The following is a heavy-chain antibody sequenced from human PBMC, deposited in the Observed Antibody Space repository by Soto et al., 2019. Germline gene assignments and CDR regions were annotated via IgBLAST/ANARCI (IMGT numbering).Heavy chain of an antibody. CDR3: ARQDNYYGSGSYYPVIYFDY. Sequence: PSESLSLGCTVSGGSISSSSYYWGWIRQPPGKGLEWIGSIYYSGSTYYNPSLKSRVTISVDTSKNQFSLKLSSVTAADTAVYYCARQDNYYGSGSYYPVIYFDYWGQGTLVTVSS. V-gene: IGHV4-39*01. CDR2: IYYSGST. CDR1: GGSISSSSYY. J-gene: IGHJ4*02. D-gene: IGHD3-10*01.